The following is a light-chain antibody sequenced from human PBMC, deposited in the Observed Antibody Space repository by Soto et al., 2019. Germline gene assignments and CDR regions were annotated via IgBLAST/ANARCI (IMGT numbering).Light chain of an antibody. Sequence: EIVLTQSPGTLSLSPGERATLSCRASQSVSSSYLAWYQQKPGQAPRLLIYGASSRATGIPDRFSGSGSGTDFSLTISRLEPEEFAVYYCQQYGSSHRITFGGGTKVEIK. CDR2: GAS. CDR3: QQYGSSHRIT. CDR1: QSVSSSY. J-gene: IGKJ4*01. V-gene: IGKV3-20*01.